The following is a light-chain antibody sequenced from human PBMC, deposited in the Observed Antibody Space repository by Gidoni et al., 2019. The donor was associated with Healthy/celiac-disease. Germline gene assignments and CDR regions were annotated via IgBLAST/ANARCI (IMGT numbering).Light chain of an antibody. J-gene: IGKJ1*01. CDR2: DAA. Sequence: HPPRLLIYDAASRATGIPDRFSGSGSGTDFTLTISRLEHEDFAVYYCQQYGSSPTFXQXTKVESK. CDR3: QQYGSSPT. V-gene: IGKV3-20*01.